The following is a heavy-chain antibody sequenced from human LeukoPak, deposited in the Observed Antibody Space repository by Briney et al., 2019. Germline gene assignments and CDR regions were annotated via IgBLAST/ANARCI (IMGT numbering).Heavy chain of an antibody. CDR1: GFTFDDYA. D-gene: IGHD2-2*01. CDR3: ASKGSTSYH. J-gene: IGHJ5*02. V-gene: IGHV3-9*01. Sequence: GGSLRLSCAASGFTFDDYAMHWVRQAPGKGLEWVSGISWNSGSIGYADSVKGRFTISRDNAKNSLYLQMNSLRAEDTAVYYCASKGSTSYHWGQGTLVTVSS. CDR2: ISWNSGSI.